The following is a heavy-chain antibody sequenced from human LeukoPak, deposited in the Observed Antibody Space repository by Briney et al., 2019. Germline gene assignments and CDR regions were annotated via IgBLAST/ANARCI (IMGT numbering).Heavy chain of an antibody. CDR3: ATLGYCSGGSCSQGDY. CDR1: GYTFLVYY. D-gene: IGHD2-15*01. J-gene: IGHJ4*02. V-gene: IGHV1-2*02. CDR2: INPSSGGT. Sequence: ASVNVSCKASGYTFLVYYIYWVRQAPGQGLEGMGWINPSSGGTNYAQKFQGRLTMTSDTSISTAYMELSRLTSDDTAVYYCATLGYCSGGSCSQGDYWGQGTLVTVSS.